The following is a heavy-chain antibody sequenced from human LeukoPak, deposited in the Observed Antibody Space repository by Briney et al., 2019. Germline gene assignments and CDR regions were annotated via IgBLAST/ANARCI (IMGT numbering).Heavy chain of an antibody. Sequence: PGGSLRLSCAASGFPFSDYELNWVRQAPGKGLEWLSWISGGGSTYYNADSVGGRFTISRDNARNSLYLQMDSLRSEDTAIYYCARESMDTGGDCSIDYWGQGTLVTVS. V-gene: IGHV3-48*03. CDR3: ARESMDTGGDCSIDY. D-gene: IGHD2-21*02. CDR2: ISGGGSTY. J-gene: IGHJ4*02. CDR1: GFPFSDYE.